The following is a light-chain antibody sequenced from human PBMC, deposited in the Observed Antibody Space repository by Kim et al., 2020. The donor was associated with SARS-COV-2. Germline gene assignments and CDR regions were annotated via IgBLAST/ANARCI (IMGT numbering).Light chain of an antibody. CDR2: ETS. V-gene: IGKV3-11*01. CDR1: QSVGNS. J-gene: IGKJ4*01. CDR3: QQRYDWPLT. Sequence: WSQGERAPRSCRASQSVGNSLAWFQQEPGQAPRLLIFETSNRDTGIPARFSGSGSGTGFTLTISSLEPEDFAVYYCQQRYDWPLTFGGGTKVDIK.